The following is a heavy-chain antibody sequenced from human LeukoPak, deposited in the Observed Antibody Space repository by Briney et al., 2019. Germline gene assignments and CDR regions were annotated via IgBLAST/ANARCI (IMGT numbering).Heavy chain of an antibody. V-gene: IGHV1-2*02. CDR3: ARGLAIYGSGNLHFDY. D-gene: IGHD3-10*01. CDR2: INPNSGGT. Sequence: RASVKVSCKASGYTFTGYYMHWVRQAPGQGLEWLGWINPNSGGTNYAQKFQGRATMTRDTSISTAYMELSRLRSDDTAVYYCARGLAIYGSGNLHFDYWGQGTLVTVSS. CDR1: GYTFTGYY. J-gene: IGHJ4*02.